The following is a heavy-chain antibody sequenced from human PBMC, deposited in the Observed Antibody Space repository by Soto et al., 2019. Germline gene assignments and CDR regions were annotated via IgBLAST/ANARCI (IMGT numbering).Heavy chain of an antibody. V-gene: IGHV1-2*02. CDR3: ARDHSVTEYCSSTSCYAVDP. J-gene: IGHJ5*02. CDR1: GYTFTGYY. CDR2: INPNSGGT. Sequence: GASVKVSCKASGYTFTGYYMHWVRQAPGQGLEWMGWINPNSGGTNYAQKFQGRVTMTRDTSISTAYMELSRLRSDDTAVYYCARDHSVTEYCSSTSCYAVDPWGQGTLVTVSS. D-gene: IGHD2-2*01.